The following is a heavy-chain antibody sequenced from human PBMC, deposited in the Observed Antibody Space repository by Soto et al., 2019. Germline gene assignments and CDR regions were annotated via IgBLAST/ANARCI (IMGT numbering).Heavy chain of an antibody. CDR2: IYSGGST. Sequence: WSLRLSCAASGFTVSSNYMSWVRQAPGKGLEWVSVIYSGGSTFYADSVKGRFTISRDNSKNMVYLQMNRMRAEDTAVYYCAREWPHLDCWGQGTLVTVSS. V-gene: IGHV3-53*01. CDR1: GFTVSSNY. J-gene: IGHJ4*02. CDR3: AREWPHLDC.